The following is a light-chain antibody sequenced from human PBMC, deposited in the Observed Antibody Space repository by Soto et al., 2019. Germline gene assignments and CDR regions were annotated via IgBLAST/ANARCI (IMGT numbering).Light chain of an antibody. CDR1: SSNIGGNT. J-gene: IGLJ3*02. CDR2: SNN. V-gene: IGLV1-44*01. CDR3: CSSAGSRILAWV. Sequence: QSVLTQPPSASGTPGQRVTISCSGSSSNIGGNTVTWYQQLPGTAPKLLIYSNNQRPSGISKRLSGSKSGNAASLTISGLQAEDEADYYCCSSAGSRILAWVFGGGTKLTVL.